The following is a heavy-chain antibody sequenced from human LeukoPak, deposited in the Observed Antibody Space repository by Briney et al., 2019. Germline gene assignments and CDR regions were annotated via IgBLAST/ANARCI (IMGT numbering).Heavy chain of an antibody. CDR2: INPSGVSR. D-gene: IGHD2-2*01. CDR3: ARDLYDIVVVPAASKGGY. V-gene: IGHV1-46*01. CDR1: GYTFTSYY. Sequence: ASVKLSCKASGYTFTSYYMDWVREGPGQGLGWMGIINPSGVSRSYAQKFQGRVTMTRDTSTRTVYMELSRLRSEDTAVYYCARDLYDIVVVPAASKGGYWGQGTLVTVSS. J-gene: IGHJ4*02.